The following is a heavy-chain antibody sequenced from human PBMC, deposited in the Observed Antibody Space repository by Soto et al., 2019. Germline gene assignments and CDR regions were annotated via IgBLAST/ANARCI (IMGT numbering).Heavy chain of an antibody. D-gene: IGHD4-17*01. V-gene: IGHV1-69*12. CDR1: GGTFSRNA. CDR3: ARDGAVTVTTSYLDY. Sequence: QVQLVQSGAEVKKPGSSVKVSCKASGGTFSRNAITWVRQAPGQGLEWMGGIIPLFGTTNYAQNFQGRVTITADESTNTAYMELSSLRSEDTAVYYCARDGAVTVTTSYLDYWGQGTLVSVSS. CDR2: IIPLFGTT. J-gene: IGHJ4*02.